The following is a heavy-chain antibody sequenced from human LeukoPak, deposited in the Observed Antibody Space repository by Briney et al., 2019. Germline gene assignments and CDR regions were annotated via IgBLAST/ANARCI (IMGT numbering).Heavy chain of an antibody. V-gene: IGHV1-46*01. Sequence: ASVKVSCKASGYTFTSYYMHWVRQALGQGLEWMGIINPSGGSTSYAQKFQGRVTMTRDTSTSTVYMELSSLRSEDTAVYYCARNYYDSSGYYSGLDYWGQGTLVTVSS. CDR3: ARNYYDSSGYYSGLDY. J-gene: IGHJ4*02. CDR1: GYTFTSYY. D-gene: IGHD3-22*01. CDR2: INPSGGST.